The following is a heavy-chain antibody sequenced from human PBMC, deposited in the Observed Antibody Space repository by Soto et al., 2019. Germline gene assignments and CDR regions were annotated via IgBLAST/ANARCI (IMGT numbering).Heavy chain of an antibody. Sequence: PSETLSLTCTVSGGSISSYYWSWIRQPPGKGLEWIGYIYYSGSTNYNPSLKSRVTVSVDTSKNQFSLKLSSVTAADTAVYYCARGPPYDYIWGSYRFDYWGQGTLVTVSS. CDR3: ARGPPYDYIWGSYRFDY. V-gene: IGHV4-59*01. D-gene: IGHD3-16*02. CDR1: GGSISSYY. CDR2: IYYSGST. J-gene: IGHJ4*02.